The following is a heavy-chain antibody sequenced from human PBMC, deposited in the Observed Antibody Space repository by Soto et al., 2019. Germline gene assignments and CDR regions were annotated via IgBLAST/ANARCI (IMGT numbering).Heavy chain of an antibody. Sequence: PSETLSLTCTVSGGSISSGDYYWSWIRQPPGKGLEWIGYIYYSGSTYYNPSLKSRVTISVDTSKNQFSLKLSSVTAADTAVYYCARYYYDSSGYYVVSDYWGQGTLVTVSS. D-gene: IGHD3-22*01. CDR1: GGSISSGDYY. CDR3: ARYYYDSSGYYVVSDY. J-gene: IGHJ4*02. V-gene: IGHV4-30-4*01. CDR2: IYYSGST.